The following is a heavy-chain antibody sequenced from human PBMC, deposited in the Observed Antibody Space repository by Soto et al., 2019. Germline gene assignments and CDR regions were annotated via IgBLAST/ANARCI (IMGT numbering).Heavy chain of an antibody. CDR1: GFTFSSYA. D-gene: IGHD5-18*01. J-gene: IGHJ4*02. Sequence: EVQLLESGGGLVQPVGSLRLSCAASGFTFSSYAMSWVRQAPGKGLEWVSAISGSGGSTYYADSVKGRFTISRDNSKNTLYLQMNSLRAEDTAVYYCAKVGYSYGSFDYWGQGTLVTVSS. V-gene: IGHV3-23*01. CDR2: ISGSGGST. CDR3: AKVGYSYGSFDY.